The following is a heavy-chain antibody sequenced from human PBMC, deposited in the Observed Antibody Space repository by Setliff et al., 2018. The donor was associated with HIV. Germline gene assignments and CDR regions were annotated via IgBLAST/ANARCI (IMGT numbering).Heavy chain of an antibody. D-gene: IGHD2-15*01. CDR1: SGSFTGYY. CDR2: INRFGIT. CDR3: ARQGSWLDS. V-gene: IGHV4-34*01. Sequence: SETLSLTCAVYSGSFTGYYWTWIRQPPGKGLEWIGEINRFGITNYNPSLKSRVTISVDTSKNQFSLRLNSVTAADTAVYYCARQGSWLDSWGQGTLVTVSS. J-gene: IGHJ5*01.